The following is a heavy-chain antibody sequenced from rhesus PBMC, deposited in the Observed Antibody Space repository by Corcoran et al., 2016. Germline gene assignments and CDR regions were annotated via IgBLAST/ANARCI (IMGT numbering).Heavy chain of an antibody. V-gene: IGHV4-169*02. CDR3: ASPFERGRFEV. J-gene: IGHJ5-1*01. Sequence: QLQLQESGPGLVKPSETLSLTCAVSGGSISRSYWSWIRQAPGKGLEWIGYFYGRGSSTNYTPSLKSRVTRSVDTSKNQLLLKVTSVIAADTAVYYWASPFERGRFEVWGAGIFVTVSS. CDR1: GGSISRSY. CDR2: FYGRGSST. D-gene: IGHD3-34*01.